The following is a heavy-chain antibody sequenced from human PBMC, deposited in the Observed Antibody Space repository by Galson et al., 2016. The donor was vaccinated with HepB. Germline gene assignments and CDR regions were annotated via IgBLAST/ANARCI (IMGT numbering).Heavy chain of an antibody. D-gene: IGHD3-16*01. Sequence: SLRLSCAASGFTFSSYGMHWVRQAPGKGLDWVAVIWYDGSTKYYGDSVKGRFTISRDNSKNTLDLEMNRLRVEDTAVYYCAKDRSVGGYHGVDVWSQGTTVTVSS. CDR1: GFTFSSYG. V-gene: IGHV3-33*06. CDR3: AKDRSVGGYHGVDV. J-gene: IGHJ6*02. CDR2: IWYDGSTK.